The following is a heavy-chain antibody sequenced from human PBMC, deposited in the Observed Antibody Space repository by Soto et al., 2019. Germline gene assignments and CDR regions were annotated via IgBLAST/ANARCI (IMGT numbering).Heavy chain of an antibody. J-gene: IGHJ4*02. V-gene: IGHV3-64*01. CDR1: GFTFSSYA. CDR3: ARGPGYYFDY. Sequence: EVQLVESGGGLVQPGGSLRLSCAASGFTFSSYAMHWVRQAPGKGLEYVSAISSNGGSTYYANSVKGRFTISRDNSTNTLYLPMGSLRAEDMAVYYCARGPGYYFDYWGQGTLVTVSS. CDR2: ISSNGGST.